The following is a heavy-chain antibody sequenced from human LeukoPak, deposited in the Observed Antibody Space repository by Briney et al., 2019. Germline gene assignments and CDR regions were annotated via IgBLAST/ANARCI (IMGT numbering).Heavy chain of an antibody. Sequence: GGSLRLSCAASGFTFSSYATSWVRQAPGKGLEWVSAISGSGGSTYYADSVKGRFTISRDNSKNTLYLQMNSLRAEDTAVYYCAKDRRVTMVQGAFDIWGQGTMVTVSS. CDR3: AKDRRVTMVQGAFDI. J-gene: IGHJ3*02. D-gene: IGHD3-10*01. CDR1: GFTFSSYA. V-gene: IGHV3-23*01. CDR2: ISGSGGST.